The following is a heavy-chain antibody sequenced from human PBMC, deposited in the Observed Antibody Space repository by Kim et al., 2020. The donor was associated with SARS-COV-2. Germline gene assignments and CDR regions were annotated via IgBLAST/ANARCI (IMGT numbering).Heavy chain of an antibody. Sequence: NPSLKSRVTISVDTSKNQFSLKLSSVTAADTAVYYCARGGYSYGYSDFDYWGQGTLVTVSS. J-gene: IGHJ4*02. CDR3: ARGGYSYGYSDFDY. D-gene: IGHD5-18*01. V-gene: IGHV4-59*09.